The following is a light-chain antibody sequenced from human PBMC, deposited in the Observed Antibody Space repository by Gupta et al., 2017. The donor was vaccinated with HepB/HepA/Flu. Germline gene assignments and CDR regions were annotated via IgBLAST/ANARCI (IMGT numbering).Light chain of an antibody. CDR3: HVWDSSSDHVV. CDR1: NIGSKS. J-gene: IGLJ2*01. CDR2: YDT. Sequence: SYVLTQPPPVSVAPGKTARTTCGGNNIGSKSVHWYQQKPGQAPVLVIYYDTDRPSGIPERFSGSNSGNTATLTISSVEAGDEADYYCHVWDSSSDHVVFGGGTKLTVL. V-gene: IGLV3-21*04.